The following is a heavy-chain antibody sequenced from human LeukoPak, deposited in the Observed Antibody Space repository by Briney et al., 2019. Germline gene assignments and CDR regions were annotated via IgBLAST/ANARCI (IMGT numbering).Heavy chain of an antibody. D-gene: IGHD6-13*01. CDR1: GFTFSSYA. Sequence: GGSLRLSCAASGFTFSSYAMHWVRQAPGKGLEWVAVISYDGSNKYYADSVKGRFTISRDNSKNTLYLQMNSLRAEDTAVYYCAKDSKLMFGSSWFDYWGQGTLVTVSS. J-gene: IGHJ4*02. CDR3: AKDSKLMFGSSWFDY. CDR2: ISYDGSNK. V-gene: IGHV3-30-3*01.